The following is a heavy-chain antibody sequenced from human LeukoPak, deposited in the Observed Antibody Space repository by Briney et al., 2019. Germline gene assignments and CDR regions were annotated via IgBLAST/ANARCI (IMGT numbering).Heavy chain of an antibody. Sequence: PGGSLRLSCTVSGFNVTRNYMTWVRQAPGKGLEWVSVIYTDGKTYYAESVKGRFSISRDNSMNTLYLQMNSLRAEDTAVYYCAKVRWGSDNALDSWGQGTLVTGSS. CDR2: IYTDGKT. CDR3: AKVRWGSDNALDS. J-gene: IGHJ4*02. D-gene: IGHD3-16*01. CDR1: GFNVTRNY. V-gene: IGHV3-66*01.